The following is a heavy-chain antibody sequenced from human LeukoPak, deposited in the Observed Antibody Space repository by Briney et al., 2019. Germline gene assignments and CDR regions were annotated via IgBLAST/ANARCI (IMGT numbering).Heavy chain of an antibody. J-gene: IGHJ6*02. D-gene: IGHD6-19*01. Sequence: PGGSLRLSCAASGFTVSSSYMSWVRQAPGKGLECVSVINSGGATNYADSVKGRFTISRDNSKNILYLQMNSLRAEDTAVYYCATMRGSGWGMDVWGQGTTVTVSS. CDR2: INSGGAT. CDR3: ATMRGSGWGMDV. V-gene: IGHV3-53*01. CDR1: GFTVSSSY.